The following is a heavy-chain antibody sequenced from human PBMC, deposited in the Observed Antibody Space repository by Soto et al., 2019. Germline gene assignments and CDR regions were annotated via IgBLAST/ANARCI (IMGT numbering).Heavy chain of an antibody. CDR2: ISAYNGNT. CDR3: ARGRLRYFDWLLYPTFDY. CDR1: GCTFTSYG. D-gene: IGHD3-9*01. Sequence: ASVKVSCKASGCTFTSYGISWVRQAPGQGLEWMGWISAYNGNTNYAQKLQGRVTMTTDTSTSTAYMELRSLRSDDTAVYYCARGRLRYFDWLLYPTFDYWGQGTLVTVS. V-gene: IGHV1-18*01. J-gene: IGHJ4*02.